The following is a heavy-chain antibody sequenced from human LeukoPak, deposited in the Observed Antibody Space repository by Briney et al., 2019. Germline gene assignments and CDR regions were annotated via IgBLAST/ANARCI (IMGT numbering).Heavy chain of an antibody. J-gene: IGHJ2*01. CDR1: GFMFSTYT. Sequence: PGGSLRLSCAASGFMFSTYTMNGVRQAPGKGLEWVSSISPSSFSIYYADSMKGRFTIPRDNAKNTLYLQMNSLRAEDTAIYYCARDSRGGSGWYGYFDLWGRGTLVTVSS. V-gene: IGHV3-21*01. CDR3: ARDSRGGSGWYGYFDL. CDR2: ISPSSFSI. D-gene: IGHD6-19*01.